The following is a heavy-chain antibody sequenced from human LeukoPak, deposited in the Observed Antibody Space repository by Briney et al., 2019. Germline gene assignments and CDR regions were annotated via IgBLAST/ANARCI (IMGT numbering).Heavy chain of an antibody. D-gene: IGHD4-17*01. J-gene: IGHJ4*02. CDR1: GGSISSGGYY. CDR2: TYYSGST. CDR3: ARDNRDYGYFDY. Sequence: TLSLTCTVSGGSISSGGYYWSWIRQHPGKGLEWIGYTYYSGSTYYNPSLKSRVTISVDTSKNQFSLKLSSVTAADTAVYYCARDNRDYGYFDYWGQGTLVTVSS. V-gene: IGHV4-31*03.